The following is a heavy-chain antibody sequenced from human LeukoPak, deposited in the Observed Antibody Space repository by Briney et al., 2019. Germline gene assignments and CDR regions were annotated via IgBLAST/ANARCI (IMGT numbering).Heavy chain of an antibody. CDR3: AKDLCSGGSCYEVFDY. D-gene: IGHD2-15*01. V-gene: IGHV3-30*02. CDR2: IRFDGSNVGSDI. Sequence: GGSLRLSCATSGFTFSTYGMHWVRQAPGKGLEWVAFIRFDGSNVGSDIYYADSVKGRFTISRDNSKNTLYLQMNSLRAEDTAVYYCAKDLCSGGSCYEVFDYWGQGTLVTVSS. CDR1: GFTFSTYG. J-gene: IGHJ4*02.